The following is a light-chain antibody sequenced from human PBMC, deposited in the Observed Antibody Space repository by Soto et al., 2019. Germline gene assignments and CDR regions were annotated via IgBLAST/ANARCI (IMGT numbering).Light chain of an antibody. CDR2: EGS. CDR3: CSYAGCSPLV. J-gene: IGLJ3*02. CDR1: SSDVGSYNL. V-gene: IGLV2-23*01. Sequence: QSALTQPASVSGSPGQSITISCTGTSSDVGSYNLVSWYQQHPGKAPKLMIYEGSKRPSGVSNRFSGSKSGNTASLTISGLQAEDEADYYCCSYAGCSPLVFGGGTKLTVL.